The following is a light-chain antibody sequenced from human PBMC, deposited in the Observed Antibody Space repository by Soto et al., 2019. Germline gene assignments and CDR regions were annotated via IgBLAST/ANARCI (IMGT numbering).Light chain of an antibody. V-gene: IGKV1-39*01. J-gene: IGKJ5*01. CDR2: AAS. CDR1: QSISSY. CDR3: QQNYSPPPIT. Sequence: DSPMTQSPSSLSASVGDRVTITCRASQSISSYLNWYQQKPGKAPKLLIYAASSLQSGVPSRFSGSGFGTDFTLTISSLQTEDFATYYCQQNYSPPPITFGQGTRLEIK.